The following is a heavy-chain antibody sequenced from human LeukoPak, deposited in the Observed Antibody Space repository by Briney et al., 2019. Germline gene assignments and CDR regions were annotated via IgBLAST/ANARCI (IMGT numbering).Heavy chain of an antibody. Sequence: GGSLRLSCAASGFTFSSYAMTWVRQAPGKGLEWVSSISSSSSYIYYADSVKGRFTISRDNAKNSLYLQMNSLRAEDTAVYYCARVPDYYDSSGYSAYFDYWGQGTLVTVSS. D-gene: IGHD3-22*01. CDR3: ARVPDYYDSSGYSAYFDY. J-gene: IGHJ4*02. V-gene: IGHV3-21*01. CDR1: GFTFSSYA. CDR2: ISSSSSYI.